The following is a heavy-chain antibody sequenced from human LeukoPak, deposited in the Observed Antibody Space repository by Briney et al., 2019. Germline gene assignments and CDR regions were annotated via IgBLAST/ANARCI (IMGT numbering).Heavy chain of an antibody. CDR2: ISSSSSYI. Sequence: GGSRRLSCAASGFTLSSYSMNWVRQAPGKGLEWVSSISSSSSYIYYADSVKGRFTISRDNAKNSLYLQMNSLRAEDTAVYYCARESGYGDYAFDYWGQGTLVTVSS. CDR1: GFTLSSYS. D-gene: IGHD4-17*01. J-gene: IGHJ4*02. V-gene: IGHV3-21*01. CDR3: ARESGYGDYAFDY.